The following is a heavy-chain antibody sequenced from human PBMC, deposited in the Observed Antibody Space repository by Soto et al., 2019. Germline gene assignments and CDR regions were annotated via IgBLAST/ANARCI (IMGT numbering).Heavy chain of an antibody. D-gene: IGHD2-2*01. V-gene: IGHV3-74*01. J-gene: IGHJ6*02. CDR1: GFTFSNTW. CDR2: INSDGTTT. CDR3: ATDGSYAQHV. Sequence: QPRGSLRISCATSGFTFSNTWMHWVRQAPGKGLVWVSHINSDGTTTTYADSVKGRFTISRDNAKKTVHLQMNSLRAEDTAVYYCATDGSYAQHVWGQGTTVTVSS.